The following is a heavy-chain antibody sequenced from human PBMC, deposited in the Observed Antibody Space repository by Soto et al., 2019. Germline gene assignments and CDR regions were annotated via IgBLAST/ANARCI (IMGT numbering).Heavy chain of an antibody. Sequence: GGSLRLSCAASGFTFSSYAMSWVRQAPGKGLEWVSAISGSGGSTYYADSVKGRFTISRDNSKNTFYLQLNSLRPDDTAVYYCASWLLREHAFDVWGLGTMVTVSS. CDR1: GFTFSSYA. CDR3: ASWLLREHAFDV. CDR2: ISGSGGST. J-gene: IGHJ3*01. D-gene: IGHD2-15*01. V-gene: IGHV3-23*01.